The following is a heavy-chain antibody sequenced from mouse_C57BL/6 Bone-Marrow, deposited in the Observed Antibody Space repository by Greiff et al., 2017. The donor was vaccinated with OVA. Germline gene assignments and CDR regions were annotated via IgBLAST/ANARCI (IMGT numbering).Heavy chain of an antibody. CDR2: IDPSDSYT. J-gene: IGHJ2*01. V-gene: IGHV1-69*01. CDR3: ARGRRGYYYEDY. CDR1: GYTFTSYW. D-gene: IGHD1-1*01. Sequence: QVQLQQPGAELVMPGASVKLSCKASGYTFTSYWMHWVKQRPGQGLEWIGEIDPSDSYTNYNQKFKGKSTLTVDKSSSTAYMQLSSLTSEDSAVYYCARGRRGYYYEDYWGQGTTLTVSS.